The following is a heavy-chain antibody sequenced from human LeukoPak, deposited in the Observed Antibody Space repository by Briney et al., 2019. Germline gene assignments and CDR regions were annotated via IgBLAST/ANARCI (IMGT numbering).Heavy chain of an antibody. CDR2: IYTSGST. Sequence: SETLSLTCAVYGGSFSNYYWSWIRQPAGKGLEWIGRIYTSGSTNYNPSLKSRVTMSVDTSKNQFSLKLSSVTAADTAVYYCARDEIYGDYDYWGQGTLVTVSS. D-gene: IGHD4-17*01. CDR1: GGSFSNYY. V-gene: IGHV4-4*07. CDR3: ARDEIYGDYDY. J-gene: IGHJ4*02.